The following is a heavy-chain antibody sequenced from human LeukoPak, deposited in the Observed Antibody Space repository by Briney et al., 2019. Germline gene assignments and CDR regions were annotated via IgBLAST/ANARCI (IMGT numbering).Heavy chain of an antibody. J-gene: IGHJ4*02. Sequence: PSETLSLTCTVSGGSISSSSYYWGWIRQPPGKGLEWIGCIYYSGSTYYNPSLKSRVTISVDTSKNQFSLKLSSVTAADTAVYYCARHYDILTGYPPFDYWGQGTLVTVSS. D-gene: IGHD3-9*01. CDR1: GGSISSSSYY. V-gene: IGHV4-39*01. CDR2: IYYSGST. CDR3: ARHYDILTGYPPFDY.